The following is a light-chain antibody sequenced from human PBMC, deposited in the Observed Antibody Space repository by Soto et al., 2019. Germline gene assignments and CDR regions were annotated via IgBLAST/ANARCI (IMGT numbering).Light chain of an antibody. Sequence: QPVLTQPPSVSGAPGQRVTISCTGSSSNIGAGYDVHWYQQLPGTAPKLLIYGNSNRPSGVPDRFSGSKSGTSASLAITGLQAEDEADYYCQSYDSSLSGSWVFGGGTKLTVL. CDR1: SSNIGAGYD. J-gene: IGLJ3*02. CDR3: QSYDSSLSGSWV. CDR2: GNS. V-gene: IGLV1-40*01.